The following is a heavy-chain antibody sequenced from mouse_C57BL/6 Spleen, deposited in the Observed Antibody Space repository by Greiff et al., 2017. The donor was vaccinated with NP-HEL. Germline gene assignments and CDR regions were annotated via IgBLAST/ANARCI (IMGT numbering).Heavy chain of an antibody. Sequence: EVKLMESGGGLVKPGGSLKLSCAASGFTFSSYTMSWVRQTLEKKLEWVATISGGGGNTYYPASVKGRFSISRDNAKNTLYLQMSSLRSEDTALYYCARPYSNYMYFDVWGTGTTVTVSS. V-gene: IGHV5-9*01. J-gene: IGHJ1*03. CDR3: ARPYSNYMYFDV. D-gene: IGHD2-5*01. CDR2: ISGGGGNT. CDR1: GFTFSSYT.